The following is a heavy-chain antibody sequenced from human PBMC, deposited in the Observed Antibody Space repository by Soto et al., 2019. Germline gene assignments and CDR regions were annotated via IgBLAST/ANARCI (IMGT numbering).Heavy chain of an antibody. CDR1: GYSFTSYW. Sequence: GESLKISCKGSGYSFTSYWIGWVRQMTRKGLEWMGIIYPGDSDTRYSPSFQGQVTISADKSISTAYLQWSSLKASDTAMYYCAGGGVRGVITRTRDYYGMDVWGQGTTVSVSS. V-gene: IGHV5-51*01. J-gene: IGHJ6*02. CDR2: IYPGDSDT. CDR3: AGGGVRGVITRTRDYYGMDV. D-gene: IGHD3-10*01.